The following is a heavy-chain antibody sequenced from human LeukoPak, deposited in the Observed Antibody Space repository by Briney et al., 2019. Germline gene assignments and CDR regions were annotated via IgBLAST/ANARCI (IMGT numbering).Heavy chain of an antibody. Sequence: GGSLRLFCAASGITVSSKYMSWVRQAPGKGLEWVSVMQSGGSTYYADSVKGRFTISRDNSKNTLYLQMNSLRVEDTAVYYCARDGGAGWYFDLWGRGTLVTVSS. CDR1: GITVSSKY. CDR2: MQSGGST. D-gene: IGHD3-16*01. CDR3: ARDGGAGWYFDL. J-gene: IGHJ2*01. V-gene: IGHV3-53*01.